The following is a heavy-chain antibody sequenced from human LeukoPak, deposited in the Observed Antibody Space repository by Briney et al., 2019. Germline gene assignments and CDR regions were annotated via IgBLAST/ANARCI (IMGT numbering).Heavy chain of an antibody. CDR1: GGTFSSYA. Sequence: SVKVSCKASGGTFSSYAIRWVRQAPGQGLEWMGGIIRVFGTSNYAQKFQGRVTITADESTRTAYMELSSLRSEDTAVYYCARVTGGRYCSTTSCYMRGSFDPWAQGTLVTVSS. J-gene: IGHJ5*02. CDR3: ARVTGGRYCSTTSCYMRGSFDP. V-gene: IGHV1-69*13. CDR2: IIRVFGTS. D-gene: IGHD2-2*02.